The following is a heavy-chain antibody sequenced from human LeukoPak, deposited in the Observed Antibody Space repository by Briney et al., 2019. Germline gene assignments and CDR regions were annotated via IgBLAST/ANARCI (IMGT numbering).Heavy chain of an antibody. J-gene: IGHJ4*02. CDR2: IKQDGSEK. V-gene: IGHV3-7*01. Sequence: GGSLRLSCAASGFTFSSYWMSWVRQDPGRGLEWVANIKQDGSEKYYVDSVKGRFTISRDNAKNSLYLQMNSLRAEDTAVYYCAREGDSSSWYDPSFDYWGQGTLVTVSS. D-gene: IGHD6-13*01. CDR3: AREGDSSSWYDPSFDY. CDR1: GFTFSSYW.